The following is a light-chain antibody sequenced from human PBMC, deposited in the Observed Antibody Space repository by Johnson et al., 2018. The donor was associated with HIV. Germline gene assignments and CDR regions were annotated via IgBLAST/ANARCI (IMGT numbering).Light chain of an antibody. J-gene: IGLJ1*01. Sequence: QLVLTQPPSVSAAPGQKVTISCSGSSSNIGNNYVSWYQQLPGTAPKLLIYDNNKRPSGIPDRFSGSKSGTSATLGITGLQTGDEAVYYCGTWDNSLSACVFGTGTKVTVL. CDR3: GTWDNSLSACV. CDR1: SSNIGNNY. V-gene: IGLV1-51*01. CDR2: DNN.